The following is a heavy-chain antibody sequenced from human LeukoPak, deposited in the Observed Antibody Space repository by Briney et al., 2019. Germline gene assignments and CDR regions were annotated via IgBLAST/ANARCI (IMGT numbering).Heavy chain of an antibody. V-gene: IGHV4-59*01. Sequence: SETLSLTCTVSGGSISSYYWSWIRQPPGKGLEWIWYIYYSGSTNYNPSLKSRVTISVDTSKNQFSLKLSSVTAADTAVYYCASYTTSRYCRSTSCYRAFDIWGQGTMVTVSS. CDR2: IYYSGST. D-gene: IGHD2-2*01. J-gene: IGHJ3*02. CDR3: ASYTTSRYCRSTSCYRAFDI. CDR1: GGSISSYY.